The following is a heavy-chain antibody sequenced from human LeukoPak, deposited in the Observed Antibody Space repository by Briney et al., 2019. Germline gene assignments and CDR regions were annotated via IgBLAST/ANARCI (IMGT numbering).Heavy chain of an antibody. CDR1: GYTFTSYD. CDR3: ARGVYFDSGLAIYYFDY. V-gene: IGHV1-8*01. Sequence: ASVKVSCKASGYTFTSYDINWVRQATGQGLEWMGWMNPNSGNTGYAQKFQGRVTMTRNTSISTAYMELSSLRSEDTAVYYCARGVYFDSGLAIYYFDYWGQGTLVTVSS. CDR2: MNPNSGNT. D-gene: IGHD3-9*01. J-gene: IGHJ4*02.